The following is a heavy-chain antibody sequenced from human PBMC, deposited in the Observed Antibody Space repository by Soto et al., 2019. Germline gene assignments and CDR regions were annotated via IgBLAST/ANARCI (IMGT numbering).Heavy chain of an antibody. V-gene: IGHV3-21*01. Sequence: EVQLVESGGGLVKPGGSLRLSCAASGFTFSSYTMNWVRQAPGKGLDWVSSISRSSSYIYFADSVKGRFTISRDNAKNSLYLQMNSLRAEDTAVYYCGAATGAYWGQGILVTVSS. CDR1: GFTFSSYT. D-gene: IGHD2-15*01. CDR3: GAATGAY. J-gene: IGHJ4*02. CDR2: ISRSSSYI.